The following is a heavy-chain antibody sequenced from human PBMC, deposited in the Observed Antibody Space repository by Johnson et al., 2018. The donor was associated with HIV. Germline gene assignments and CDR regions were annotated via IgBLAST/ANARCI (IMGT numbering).Heavy chain of an antibody. CDR2: INWNGGST. D-gene: IGHD2-15*01. J-gene: IGHJ3*02. Sequence: VQLVESGGGVVRPGGSLRLSCAASGFTFHDSGMSWVRQAPGKGLEWVSGINWNGGSTGYADSVKGRFTISRDNAKNSLYLQMNSLRAEDTALYYCARVLIVVVVAAEIDAFDIWGQGTMVTVAS. CDR3: ARVLIVVVVAAEIDAFDI. V-gene: IGHV3-20*04. CDR1: GFTFHDSG.